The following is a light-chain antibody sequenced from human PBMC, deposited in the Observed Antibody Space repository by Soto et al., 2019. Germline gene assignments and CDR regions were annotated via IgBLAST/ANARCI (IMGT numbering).Light chain of an antibody. J-gene: IGKJ1*01. CDR1: QSVSNN. CDR3: HQYNNWPPWT. Sequence: ILMTQSPATLSVSPGERATLSCRASQSVSNNLAWYQQKPGQAPRLLIYDASTRATGIPARFSGSGSGTEFTLTISGLQAEDFTVYCCHQYNNWPPWTFGQGTKVEIK. CDR2: DAS. V-gene: IGKV3-15*01.